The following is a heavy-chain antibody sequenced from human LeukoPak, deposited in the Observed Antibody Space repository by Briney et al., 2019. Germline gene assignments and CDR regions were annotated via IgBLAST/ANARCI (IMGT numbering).Heavy chain of an antibody. J-gene: IGHJ3*02. D-gene: IGHD4-17*01. V-gene: IGHV3-64*01. CDR3: ARDTGDYGIGHPNAFDI. CDR1: GFTFSSYA. Sequence: PGGSLRLSCAASGFTFSSYAMHWVRQAPGKGLEYVSAISSNGGSTYYANSVKGRFTISRDNSKNTLYLQMGSLRAEDMAVYYCARDTGDYGIGHPNAFDIRGQGTMVTVSS. CDR2: ISSNGGST.